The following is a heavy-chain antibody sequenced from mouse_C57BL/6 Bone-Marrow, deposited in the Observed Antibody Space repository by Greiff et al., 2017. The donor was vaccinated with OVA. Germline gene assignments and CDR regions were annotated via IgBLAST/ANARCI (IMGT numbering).Heavy chain of an antibody. CDR2: IDPSDSYT. CDR1: GYTFTSYW. D-gene: IGHD1-1*01. J-gene: IGHJ2*01. Sequence: QVQLQQPGAELVKPGASVKLSCKASGYTFTSYWMQWVKQRPGQCLEWIGEIDPSDSYTNYNQKFKGKATLTVDTSSSTAYMQLSSLTSEDSAVYYCARRDYYGSDYWGQGTTLTVSS. CDR3: ARRDYYGSDY. V-gene: IGHV1-50*01.